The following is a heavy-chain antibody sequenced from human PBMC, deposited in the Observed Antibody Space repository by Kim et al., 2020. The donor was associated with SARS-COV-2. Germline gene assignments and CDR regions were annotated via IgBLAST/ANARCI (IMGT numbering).Heavy chain of an antibody. CDR2: ISHDEKNK. V-gene: IGHV3-30*03. CDR3: ARDRYYILTVDY. J-gene: IGHJ4*02. D-gene: IGHD3-9*01. Sequence: GGSLRHSCATSGFNFNHYDMHWVRQTPGKGLEWVAIISHDEKNKYYADSVRGRCIISRDTSSNTLFLELNSLRPEDTGLYYCARDRYYILTVDYWGQGTLVTVSS. CDR1: GFNFNHYD.